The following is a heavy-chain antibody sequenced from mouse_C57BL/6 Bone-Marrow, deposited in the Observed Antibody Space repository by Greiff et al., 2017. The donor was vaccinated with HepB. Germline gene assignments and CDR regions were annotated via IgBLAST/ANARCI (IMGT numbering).Heavy chain of an antibody. D-gene: IGHD1-1*01. J-gene: IGHJ1*03. V-gene: IGHV3-8*01. Sequence: EVHLVESGPGLAKPSQSLSLTCSVTGYSITSDYWNWIRKFPGNKLEYMGYISYSGSTYYNPSPKSRISITRDTSTNQYYLLLNSVTTEDTATYYCARSPHYYYGSSYNWYFDVWGTGTTVTVSS. CDR1: GYSITSDY. CDR2: ISYSGST. CDR3: ARSPHYYYGSSYNWYFDV.